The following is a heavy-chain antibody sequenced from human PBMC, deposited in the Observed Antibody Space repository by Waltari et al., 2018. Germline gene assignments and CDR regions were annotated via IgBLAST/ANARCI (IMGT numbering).Heavy chain of an antibody. CDR3: ARSRQGDYRGHYFDY. Sequence: QVQLVQSGAEVKKPGASVKVSCKASGYTFTGYYMHWVRQAPGQGLEWMGRINPNSGGTNYAQKFQGRVTMTRDTSISTAYMELSRLRSDDTAVYYCARSRQGDYRGHYFDYWGQGTLVTVSS. CDR2: INPNSGGT. J-gene: IGHJ4*02. CDR1: GYTFTGYY. V-gene: IGHV1-2*06. D-gene: IGHD4-17*01.